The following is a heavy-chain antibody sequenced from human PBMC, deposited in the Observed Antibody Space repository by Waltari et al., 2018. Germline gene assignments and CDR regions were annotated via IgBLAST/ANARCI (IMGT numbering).Heavy chain of an antibody. D-gene: IGHD3-22*01. CDR3: ARFDYYDSSGRAFDI. CDR2: INHSGST. Sequence: QVQLQQWGAGLLKPSETLSLTCAVYGGSFSGYYWSWIRQPPGKGLEWIGEINHSGSTNYNPSLKSRGTISVDTSKNQFSLKLSSVTAADTAVYYCARFDYYDSSGRAFDIWGQGTMVIVSS. J-gene: IGHJ3*02. CDR1: GGSFSGYY. V-gene: IGHV4-34*01.